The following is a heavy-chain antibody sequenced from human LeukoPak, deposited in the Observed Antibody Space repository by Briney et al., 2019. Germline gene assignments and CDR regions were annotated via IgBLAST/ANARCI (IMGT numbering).Heavy chain of an antibody. CDR2: INHSGST. D-gene: IGHD6-6*01. CDR1: GGSFSGYY. CDR3: ARWIAARRGYYYYYYMDV. J-gene: IGHJ6*03. Sequence: PSETLSLTCAVYGGSFSGYYWSWIRQPPGKGLEWIGEINHSGSTNYNPSLKSRVTISVDTSKNQFSLKLSSVTAADTAVYYCARWIAARRGYYYYYYMDVRGKGTTVTVSS. V-gene: IGHV4-34*01.